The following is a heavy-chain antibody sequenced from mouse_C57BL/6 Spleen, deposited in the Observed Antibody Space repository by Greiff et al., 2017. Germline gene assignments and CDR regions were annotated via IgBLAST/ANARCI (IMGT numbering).Heavy chain of an antibody. CDR3: AGYYGSRPYYFDY. CDR2: IYPGSGST. V-gene: IGHV1-81*01. J-gene: IGHJ2*01. D-gene: IGHD1-1*01. Sequence: QVQLQQSGAELAKPGASVKLSCKASGYTFTSYGISWVKQRPGQGLEWIGEIYPGSGSTYYNETIKGKATLTADKSSSTAYMQLRSLTSEDSAVYCSAGYYGSRPYYFDYWGQGTTLTVSS. CDR1: GYTFTSYG.